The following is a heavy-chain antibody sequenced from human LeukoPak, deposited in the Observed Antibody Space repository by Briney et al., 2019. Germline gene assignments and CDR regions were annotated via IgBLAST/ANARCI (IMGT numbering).Heavy chain of an antibody. D-gene: IGHD3-16*02. CDR1: GYTFTSYG. J-gene: IGHJ5*02. CDR2: ISAYNGNT. CDR3: ARGAGTGHMITFGGVIAAKYNWFDP. Sequence: ASVKVSCKASGYTFTSYGISWVRQAPGQGLEWMGWISAYNGNTNYAQKLQGRVTMTTDTSTSTVYMELSSLRSEDTAVYYCARGAGTGHMITFGGVIAAKYNWFDPWGQGTLVTVSS. V-gene: IGHV1-18*01.